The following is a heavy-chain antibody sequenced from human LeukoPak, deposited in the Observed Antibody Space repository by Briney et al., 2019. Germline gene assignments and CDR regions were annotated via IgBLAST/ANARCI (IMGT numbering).Heavy chain of an antibody. V-gene: IGHV4-31*03. CDR2: IYYSGST. CDR3: ARDSGTGSLDY. CDR1: GGSISSGGYY. J-gene: IGHJ4*02. D-gene: IGHD3/OR15-3a*01. Sequence: SETLSLTCTVSGGSISSGGYYWSWIRQHPGKGLEWIGYIYYSGSTCYNPSLKSRVTISVDTSKNQFSLKLSSVTAADTAVYYCARDSGTGSLDYWGQGTLVTVSS.